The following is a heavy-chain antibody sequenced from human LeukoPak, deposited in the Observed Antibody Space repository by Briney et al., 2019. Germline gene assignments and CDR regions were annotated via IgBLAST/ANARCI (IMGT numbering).Heavy chain of an antibody. CDR2: ISYDGSNK. CDR3: AKDIGARDNHPIVVVITNAFDI. V-gene: IGHV3-30-3*01. D-gene: IGHD3-22*01. Sequence: GRSLRLSCAASGFTFSSYAMHWVRQAPGKGLEWVAVISYDGSNKYYADSVKGRFTISRDNSKNTLYLQMNSLRAEDTAVYYCAKDIGARDNHPIVVVITNAFDIWGQGTMVTVSS. CDR1: GFTFSSYA. J-gene: IGHJ3*02.